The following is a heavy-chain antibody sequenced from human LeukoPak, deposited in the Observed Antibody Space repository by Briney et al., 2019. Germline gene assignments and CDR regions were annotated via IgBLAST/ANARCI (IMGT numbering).Heavy chain of an antibody. CDR1: VYTFTTYG. Sequence: ASVTVSCMSSVYTFTTYGITWVRQAPGQGLEWMGWISTYNGNTNYAQKLQGRVTMTTDTSTSTAYMELRSLRSDDTAMYYCARDRMDTGTYFDYWGQGTLVTVSS. D-gene: IGHD5-18*01. CDR2: ISTYNGNT. CDR3: ARDRMDTGTYFDY. V-gene: IGHV1-18*01. J-gene: IGHJ4*02.